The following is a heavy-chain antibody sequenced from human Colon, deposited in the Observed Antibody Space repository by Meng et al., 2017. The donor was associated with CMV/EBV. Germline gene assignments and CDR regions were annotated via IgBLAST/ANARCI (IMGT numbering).Heavy chain of an antibody. J-gene: IGHJ4*02. CDR2: IIPIFGTA. V-gene: IGHV1-69*05. D-gene: IGHD3-3*01. CDR1: GYTFTGYY. Sequence: SGYTFTGYYMDWVRQAPGQGLEWMGGIIPIFGTANYAQKFQGRVTITTDESTSTAYMELSSLRSEDTAVYYCARTLNYDFWSGYSFDYWGQGTLVTVSS. CDR3: ARTLNYDFWSGYSFDY.